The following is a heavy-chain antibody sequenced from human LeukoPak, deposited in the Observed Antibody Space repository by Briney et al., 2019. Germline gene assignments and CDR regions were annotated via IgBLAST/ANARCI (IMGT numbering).Heavy chain of an antibody. Sequence: DSVKVSCKASGYTFSSYGISWVRQAPGQGLEWMGWISIYGGNTRYIEDLQGRLTMTTDTSTNTAYMELRSLRSDDTAIYFCARGKYFDWGIHAHYFGYWGQGTLVTVSS. CDR3: ARGKYFDWGIHAHYFGY. CDR1: GYTFSSYG. J-gene: IGHJ4*02. CDR2: ISIYGGNT. D-gene: IGHD3-9*01. V-gene: IGHV1-18*01.